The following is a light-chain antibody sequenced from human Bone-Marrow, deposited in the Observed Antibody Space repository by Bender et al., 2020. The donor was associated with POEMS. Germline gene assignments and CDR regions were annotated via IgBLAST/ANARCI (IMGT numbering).Light chain of an antibody. Sequence: QSALTQPAFVSGSPGQSITISCTGTRDDIGHSNLVSWYRQSLDAVPKLIIFEGDQRPSGVSHRISASTSGSTASLTISGLQADDEADFYCQSYDSSLSAVVFGGGTKLTVL. V-gene: IGLV2-14*02. CDR3: QSYDSSLSAVV. CDR2: EGD. J-gene: IGLJ2*01. CDR1: RDDIGHSNL.